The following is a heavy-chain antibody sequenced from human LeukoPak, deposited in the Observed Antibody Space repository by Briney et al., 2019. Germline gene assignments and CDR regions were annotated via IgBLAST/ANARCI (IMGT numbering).Heavy chain of an antibody. CDR1: GGTFSSYA. D-gene: IGHD3-10*01. CDR3: ARGIMVRGVIITSRWFDP. CDR2: MNPNSGNT. J-gene: IGHJ5*02. V-gene: IGHV1-8*02. Sequence: ASVKVSCKASGGTFSSYAISWVRQAPGQGLEWMGWMNPNSGNTGYAQKFQGRVTMTRNTSISTAYMELSSLRSEDTAVYYCARGIMVRGVIITSRWFDPWGQGTLVTVSS.